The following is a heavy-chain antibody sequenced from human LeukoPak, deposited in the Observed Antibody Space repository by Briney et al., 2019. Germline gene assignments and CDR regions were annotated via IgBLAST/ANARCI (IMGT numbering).Heavy chain of an antibody. CDR1: GFTVSSNY. Sequence: GGSLRLSCAASGFTVSSNYMSWVRQAPGKGLGWVSVIYSGGSTYYADSVKGRFTISRDNSKNTLYLQMNSLRAEDTAVYYCARDGRGSSGWYVAYWGQGTQVTVSS. V-gene: IGHV3-66*01. CDR3: ARDGRGSSGWYVAY. CDR2: IYSGGST. J-gene: IGHJ4*02. D-gene: IGHD6-19*01.